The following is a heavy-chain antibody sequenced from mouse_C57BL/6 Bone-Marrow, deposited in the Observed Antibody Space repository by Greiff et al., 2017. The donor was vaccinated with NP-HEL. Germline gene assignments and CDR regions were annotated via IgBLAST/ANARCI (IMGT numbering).Heavy chain of an antibody. CDR2: ISYDGSN. CDR1: GYSITSGYY. V-gene: IGHV3-6*01. Sequence: EVQLVESGPGLVKPSQSLSLTCSVTGYSITSGYYWNWLRQFPGNKLEWMGYISYDGSNNYNPSLKNRISITRDTSKHQFFLKLNSVTTEDTASYYCASYPWFAYWGQGTLVTVSA. J-gene: IGHJ3*01. CDR3: ASYPWFAY.